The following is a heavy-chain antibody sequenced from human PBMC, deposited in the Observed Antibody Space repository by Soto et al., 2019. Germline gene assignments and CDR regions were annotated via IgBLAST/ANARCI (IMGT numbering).Heavy chain of an antibody. CDR2: ISGSGGST. Sequence: GGSLRLSCAASGFTFSSYAMSWVHQAPGKGLEWVSAISGSGGSTYYADSVKGRFTISRDNSKNTLYLQMNSLRAEDTAVYYCAKDNQNDSSGYYPFDYFDYWGQGTLVTVSS. CDR1: GFTFSSYA. V-gene: IGHV3-23*01. D-gene: IGHD3-22*01. J-gene: IGHJ4*02. CDR3: AKDNQNDSSGYYPFDYFDY.